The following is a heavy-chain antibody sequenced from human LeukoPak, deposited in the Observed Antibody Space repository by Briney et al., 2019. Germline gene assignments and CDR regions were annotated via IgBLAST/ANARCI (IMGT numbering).Heavy chain of an antibody. CDR2: VRSKAYGGTT. Sequence: PGRSLRLSCTGSGFTSGVYVMSWFRQAPGKGLEWEGFVRSKAYGGTTEYAASVKGRFTISRDESKSIAYLQMNSLKTEDTAMYYCSRVGTATTLAIDYWGQGALVTVSS. CDR1: GFTSGVYV. J-gene: IGHJ4*02. D-gene: IGHD4-17*01. CDR3: SRVGTATTLAIDY. V-gene: IGHV3-49*03.